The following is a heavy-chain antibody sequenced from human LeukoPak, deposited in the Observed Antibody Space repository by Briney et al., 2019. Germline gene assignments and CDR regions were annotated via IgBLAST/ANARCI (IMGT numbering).Heavy chain of an antibody. Sequence: MPSQTLSLTCTVSGGSISSGGYYWSWIRQHPGKGLEWIGYIHYSGSTYYNPSLKSRVTISVDTSKNQFSLKLSSVTAADTAVYYCARDRGYSYGLTNYNWFDPWGQGTLVTVSS. J-gene: IGHJ5*02. D-gene: IGHD5-18*01. CDR1: GGSISSGGYY. CDR2: IHYSGST. CDR3: ARDRGYSYGLTNYNWFDP. V-gene: IGHV4-31*03.